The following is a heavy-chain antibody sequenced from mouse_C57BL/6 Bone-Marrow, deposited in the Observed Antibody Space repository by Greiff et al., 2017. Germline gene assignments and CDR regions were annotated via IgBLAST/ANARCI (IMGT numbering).Heavy chain of an antibody. CDR3: ARKGGYGSSSGFAY. J-gene: IGHJ3*01. D-gene: IGHD1-1*01. Sequence: QVQLQQSGAELVKPGASVKMSCKASGYTFTSYWITWVKQRPGQGLEWIGDIYPGSGSTNYNEKFKSKATLTVDTSSSTAYMQLSSLTSEDSAVYYCARKGGYGSSSGFAYWGQGTLVTVSA. CDR2: IYPGSGST. V-gene: IGHV1-55*01. CDR1: GYTFTSYW.